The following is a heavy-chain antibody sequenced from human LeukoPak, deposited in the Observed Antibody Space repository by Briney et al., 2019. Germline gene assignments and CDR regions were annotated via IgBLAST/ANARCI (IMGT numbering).Heavy chain of an antibody. CDR3: AREIAALSRGGNAFDI. Sequence: ASVKVSCKASGYTFTSYYMHWVRQAPGQGLEWMGIINPSGGSTSYAQKFQGRVTMTRDMSTSTVSMELSSLRSEDTAVYYCAREIAALSRGGNAFDIWGQGTMVTVSS. V-gene: IGHV1-46*01. CDR1: GYTFTSYY. CDR2: INPSGGST. J-gene: IGHJ3*02. D-gene: IGHD6-13*01.